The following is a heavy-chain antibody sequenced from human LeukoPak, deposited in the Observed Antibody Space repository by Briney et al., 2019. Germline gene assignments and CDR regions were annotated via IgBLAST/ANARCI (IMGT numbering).Heavy chain of an antibody. J-gene: IGHJ4*02. CDR1: GYTFTSYG. Sequence: ASVKVSCKASGYTFTSYGISWVRQAPGQGLEWMGWISAYNGNTNYAQKLQGRVTMTTDTSTSTAFMELRTLRSDDTAVYYCARDVRRYCSSTSCYPLDYWGQGTLVTVSS. V-gene: IGHV1-18*01. D-gene: IGHD2-2*01. CDR3: ARDVRRYCSSTSCYPLDY. CDR2: ISAYNGNT.